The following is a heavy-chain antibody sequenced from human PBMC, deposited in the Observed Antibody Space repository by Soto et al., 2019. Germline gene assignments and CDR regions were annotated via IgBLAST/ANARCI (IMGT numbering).Heavy chain of an antibody. D-gene: IGHD3-16*01. CDR1: GFTFISDW. J-gene: IGHJ4*02. CDR2: IYSGGST. V-gene: IGHV3-66*01. CDR3: AAYSHKGY. Sequence: PGGSLRLSCAASGFTFISDWMSWVRQAPGKGLEWVSLIYSGGSTYYADSVKGRFTISRDSSKNTLYLQMNSLRAEDTAMYYCAAYSHKGYWGQGTLVTVSS.